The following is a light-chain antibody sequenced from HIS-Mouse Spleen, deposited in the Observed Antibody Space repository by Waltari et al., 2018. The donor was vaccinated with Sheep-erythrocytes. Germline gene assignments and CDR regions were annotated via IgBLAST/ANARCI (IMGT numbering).Light chain of an antibody. CDR1: SSDVGGYNY. CDR2: EVS. Sequence: HSALTQPRSVSGSPGQSVTISCTGTSSDVGGYNYVSWYQQTPGNPPKLMTYEVSRRTSGVPERFCGPKSGNTPSLSTSGLPAHDEAYYSSSSYAGSYKHVFATGTKAAVL. J-gene: IGLJ1*01. V-gene: IGLV2-11*01. CDR3: SSYAGSYKHV.